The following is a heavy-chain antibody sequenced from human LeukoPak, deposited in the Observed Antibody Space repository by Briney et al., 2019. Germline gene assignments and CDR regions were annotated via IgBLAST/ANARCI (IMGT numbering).Heavy chain of an antibody. CDR3: ARNVDIVATTGGYYFDY. Sequence: SETLSLTCAVYGGSFSGYYWSWIRQPPGKGLERIGEINHSGSTNYNPSLKSRVTIPVDTSKNQFSLKLSSVTAADTAVYYCARNVDIVATTGGYYFDYWGQGTLVTVSS. J-gene: IGHJ4*02. CDR1: GGSFSGYY. V-gene: IGHV4-34*01. D-gene: IGHD5-12*01. CDR2: INHSGST.